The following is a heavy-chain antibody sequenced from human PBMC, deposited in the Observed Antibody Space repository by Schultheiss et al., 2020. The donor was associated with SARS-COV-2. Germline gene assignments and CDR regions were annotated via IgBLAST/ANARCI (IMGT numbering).Heavy chain of an antibody. V-gene: IGHV4-34*01. J-gene: IGHJ5*02. CDR3: ARDQIHWFDP. Sequence: SQTLSLTCAVYGGSFSDFYWSWIRQPPGKGLEWIGEINHRGSTNYSPSLTSRVIVSVDTSKNQFSLRLTSVTAADTAVFYCARDQIHWFDPWGQGTLVTVSS. CDR2: INHRGST. CDR1: GGSFSDFY.